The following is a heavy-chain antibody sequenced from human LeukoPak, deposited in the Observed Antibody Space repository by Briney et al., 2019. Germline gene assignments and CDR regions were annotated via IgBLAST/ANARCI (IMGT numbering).Heavy chain of an antibody. CDR3: ARGTRSWSWYLDL. J-gene: IGHJ2*01. CDR2: IYYSGTT. CDR1: GGSFSGYY. V-gene: IGHV4-59*01. D-gene: IGHD6-13*01. Sequence: SETLSLTCAVYGGSFSGYYWSWIRQPPGKGLEWIGYIYYSGTTDHNPSLKSRVTISVDTSRNQFSLKVTSVTAADTAVYYCARGTRSWSWYLDLWGRGTLVTVSA.